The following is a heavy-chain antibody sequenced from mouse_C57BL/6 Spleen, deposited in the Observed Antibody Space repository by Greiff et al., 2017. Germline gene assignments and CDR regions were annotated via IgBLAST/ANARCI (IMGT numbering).Heavy chain of an antibody. CDR3: AAGGNYSWPLYAMDY. V-gene: IGHV1-39*01. CDR1: GYSFTDYN. D-gene: IGHD2-1*01. J-gene: IGHJ4*01. Sequence: EVQLQQSGPELVKPGASVKISCKASGYSFTDYNMNWVKQSNGKSLEWIGVINPNYGTTSYNQKFKGKATLTVDQSSSTAYMQLNSLTSEDSAVYYCAAGGNYSWPLYAMDYWGQGTSVTVSS. CDR2: INPNYGTT.